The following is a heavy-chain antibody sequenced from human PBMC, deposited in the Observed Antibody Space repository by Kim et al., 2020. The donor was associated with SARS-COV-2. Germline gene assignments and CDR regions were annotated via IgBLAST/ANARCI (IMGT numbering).Heavy chain of an antibody. D-gene: IGHD5-12*01. CDR3: ALSGGEMATITSWYFDL. CDR1: GFTFSSYG. Sequence: GGSLRLSCAASGFTFSSYGMHWVRQAPGKGLEWVAVISYDGSNKYYADSVKGRFTISRDNSKNTLYLQMNSLRAEDTAVYYCALSGGEMATITSWYFDLWGRGTLVTVSS. J-gene: IGHJ2*01. CDR2: ISYDGSNK. V-gene: IGHV3-33*05.